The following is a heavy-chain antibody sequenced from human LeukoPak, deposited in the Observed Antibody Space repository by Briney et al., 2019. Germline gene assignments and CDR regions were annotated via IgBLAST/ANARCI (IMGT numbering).Heavy chain of an antibody. V-gene: IGHV3-48*03. CDR1: GFIFSRYE. Sequence: GGSRRLSCVASGFIFSRYEMNWVRQAPGKGLEWLSYIGTSGSIMSYADSVKGRFTISRDNAKNSLYLQMNSLRAEDTAVYYCARREFYDTSGYLFDYWGQGTLVTVSS. J-gene: IGHJ4*02. CDR3: ARREFYDTSGYLFDY. CDR2: IGTSGSIM. D-gene: IGHD3-22*01.